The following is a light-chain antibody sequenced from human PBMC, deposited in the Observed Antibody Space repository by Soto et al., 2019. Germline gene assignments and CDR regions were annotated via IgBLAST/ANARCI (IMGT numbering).Light chain of an antibody. Sequence: DIQVTQSPSTLSASIGDRVTITCRASESIRTWLAWYQHKPGKAPKFLIYDASSLESGVPSRFSGSGSGTEFTLTISNLQPDDFATYFCQQYHNYPRTFGQGTKV. J-gene: IGKJ1*01. V-gene: IGKV1-5*01. CDR3: QQYHNYPRT. CDR2: DAS. CDR1: ESIRTW.